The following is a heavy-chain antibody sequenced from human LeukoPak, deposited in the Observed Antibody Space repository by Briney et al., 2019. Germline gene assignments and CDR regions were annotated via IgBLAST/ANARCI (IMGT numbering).Heavy chain of an antibody. D-gene: IGHD6-19*01. V-gene: IGHV3-33*01. CDR3: ASGPYSSGWYDVAFDY. J-gene: IGHJ4*02. CDR1: GFTFSSYG. Sequence: GGSLRLSCAASGFTFSSYGMHWVRQAPGKGLEWVAVIWYDGSNKYYADSVKGRFTISRDNSKNTLYLQMNSLRAEDTAVYYCASGPYSSGWYDVAFDYWGQGTLVTVSS. CDR2: IWYDGSNK.